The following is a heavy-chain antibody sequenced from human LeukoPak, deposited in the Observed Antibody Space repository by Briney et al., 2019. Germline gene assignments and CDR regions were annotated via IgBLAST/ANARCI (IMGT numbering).Heavy chain of an antibody. CDR3: VRGVFLLRGANYYFDY. CDR1: GGSFSGYY. V-gene: IGHV4-34*01. J-gene: IGHJ4*02. CDR2: FYYSGST. Sequence: SETLSLTCAVYGGSFSGYYWSWIRQPPGKGLEWIGSFYYSGSTYYNPSLKSRVTISVDTSENQFSLKLSSVTAADRAVYYCVRGVFLLRGANYYFDYWGQGTLVTVSS. D-gene: IGHD1-26*01.